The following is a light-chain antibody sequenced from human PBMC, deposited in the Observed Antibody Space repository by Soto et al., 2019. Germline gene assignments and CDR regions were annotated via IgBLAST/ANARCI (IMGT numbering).Light chain of an antibody. Sequence: DIVMTQTHLSSPVTLGQPAFISCRSSPSLVDPYGNPYLSWLHQRPGQPPRLLISKVSTRFSGVPDRFSGSGAGTDFTLKISRVEPEDVGVYYRMQATKFPRTFGQGTKGEIK. V-gene: IGKV2-24*01. CDR1: PSLVDPYGNPY. CDR3: MQATKFPRT. CDR2: KVS. J-gene: IGKJ1*01.